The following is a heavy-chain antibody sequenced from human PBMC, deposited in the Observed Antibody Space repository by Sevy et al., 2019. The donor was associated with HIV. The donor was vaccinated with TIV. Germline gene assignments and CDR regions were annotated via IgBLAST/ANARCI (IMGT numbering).Heavy chain of an antibody. CDR1: GFTVSDNY. Sequence: GGSLRLSCAVSGFTVSDNYMNWVRQAPGKGLEWVSIIYIAGGTYYADSVRGGFTTSRDKAKNTRYLQMNSLRVEDTAVYYCVREDLVLGEDNYYGMDVWGQGTTVTVSS. CDR2: IYIAGGT. V-gene: IGHV3-53*01. D-gene: IGHD3-16*01. J-gene: IGHJ6*02. CDR3: VREDLVLGEDNYYGMDV.